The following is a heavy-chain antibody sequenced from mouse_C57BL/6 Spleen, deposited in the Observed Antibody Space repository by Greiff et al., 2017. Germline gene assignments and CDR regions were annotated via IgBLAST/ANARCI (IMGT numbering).Heavy chain of an antibody. CDR2: IGPEGGET. D-gene: IGHD4-1*01. CDR3: GHGWDVDWFAY. Sequence: EVQLQQSGAELVQPGPSVTLSCTASGFNIKDYYMHWVQQRTEQGLEWLGRIGPEGGETKYAPKFSGKATITADTSCNIFYMQLSSLTAEDTAVYYCGHGWDVDWFAYWGQGTLVTVSA. J-gene: IGHJ3*01. CDR1: GFNIKDYY. V-gene: IGHV14-2*01.